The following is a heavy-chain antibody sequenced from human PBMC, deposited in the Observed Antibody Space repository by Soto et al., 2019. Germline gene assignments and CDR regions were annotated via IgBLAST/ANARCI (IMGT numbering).Heavy chain of an antibody. J-gene: IGHJ3*02. CDR1: GFTFSTNW. CDR2: INSDGSST. Sequence: EVQLVDSGGGLVQPGGSLRLSCAASGFTFSTNWMHWVRQAPGKGLVWVSHINSDGSSTTYADFVKGRFTISRDNAKNTLYLQMNSLRAEDTAVYYCARDLRGRAFDIWGQGTMVTVSS. CDR3: ARDLRGRAFDI. V-gene: IGHV3-74*01.